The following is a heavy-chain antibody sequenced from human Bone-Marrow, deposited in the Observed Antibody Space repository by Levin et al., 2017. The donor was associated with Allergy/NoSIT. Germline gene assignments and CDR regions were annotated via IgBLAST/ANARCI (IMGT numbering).Heavy chain of an antibody. V-gene: IGHV3-30*18. Sequence: GGSLRLSCAASGFNFNTYGMHWVRQAPGKGLEWVAVTSYDETKKYYADSVKGRFTISRDTFKNTLYLQMNSLRAEDTAAYYCGKVDTPMATVCAFDMWGQGTMVTVSS. CDR1: GFNFNTYG. CDR3: GKVDTPMATVCAFDM. CDR2: TSYDETKK. D-gene: IGHD5-18*01. J-gene: IGHJ3*02.